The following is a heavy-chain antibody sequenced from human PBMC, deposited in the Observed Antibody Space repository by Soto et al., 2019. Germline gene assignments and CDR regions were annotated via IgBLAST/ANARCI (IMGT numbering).Heavy chain of an antibody. D-gene: IGHD5-18*01. CDR1: GYTFTSYY. J-gene: IGHJ4*02. Sequence: ASVKVSCKASGYTFTSYYMHWVRQAPGQGLEWMGIINPSGGSTSYAQKFQGRVTMTRDTSTSTVYMELSSLRSEDTAVYYCARDKILSSGHSYDDRYYFDYWGQGTLVTVSS. CDR3: ARDKILSSGHSYDDRYYFDY. CDR2: INPSGGST. V-gene: IGHV1-46*01.